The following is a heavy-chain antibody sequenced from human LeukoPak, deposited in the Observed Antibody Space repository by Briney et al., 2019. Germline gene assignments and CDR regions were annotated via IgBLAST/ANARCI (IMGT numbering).Heavy chain of an antibody. V-gene: IGHV4-4*08. CDR3: ARDGYYFDSSGYYF. CDR1: GGSISTYY. Sequence: PSETLSLTCTVSGGSISTYYWSWIRQSPGKGLEWIADISASGGTNYNPSLESRVTVSIDSSKNQFSLKLRSVTAADTAVYYCARDGYYFDSSGYYFWGQGTLVTVSS. J-gene: IGHJ4*02. D-gene: IGHD3-22*01. CDR2: ISASGGT.